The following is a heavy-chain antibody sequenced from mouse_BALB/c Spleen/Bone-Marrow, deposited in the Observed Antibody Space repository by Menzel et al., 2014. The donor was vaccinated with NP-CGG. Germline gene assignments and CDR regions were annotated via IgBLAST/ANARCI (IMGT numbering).Heavy chain of an antibody. D-gene: IGHD2-14*01. CDR3: ASGRYGFAY. V-gene: IGHV1-14*01. CDR2: INPYNDGT. J-gene: IGHJ3*01. CDR1: GYTFISYV. Sequence: VHVKQSGPELVKPGASVKTSCKASGYTFISYVMHWVKQKPGQGLEWIGYINPYNDGTKYNEKFKGKATLTSDKSSSTAYMELSSLTSEDSAVYYCASGRYGFAYWGQGTLVTVFA.